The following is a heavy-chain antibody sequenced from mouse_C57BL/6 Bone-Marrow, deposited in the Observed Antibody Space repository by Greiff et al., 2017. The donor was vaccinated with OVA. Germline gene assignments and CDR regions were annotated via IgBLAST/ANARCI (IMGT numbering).Heavy chain of an antibody. Sequence: EVQLQQSGAELVKPGASVKLSCTASGFNIKDYYMHWVKQRTEQGLEWIGRIDPEDGETKYAPKFQGKATITADTSSNTAYLQLSSLTSEATAVYYCGIWFFITTGVADVWGTGTTVTVSS. J-gene: IGHJ1*03. CDR2: IDPEDGET. V-gene: IGHV14-2*01. D-gene: IGHD1-1*01. CDR1: GFNIKDYY. CDR3: GIWFFITTGVADV.